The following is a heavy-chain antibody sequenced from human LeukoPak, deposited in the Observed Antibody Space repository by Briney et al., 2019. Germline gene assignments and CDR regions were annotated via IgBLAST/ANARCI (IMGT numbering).Heavy chain of an antibody. CDR3: ARDLGGRWDFDY. CDR1: GFTFEDYE. Sequence: PGGSLRLSCEASGFTFEDYEMSWFRQAPGKGLEWVAVIWYDGSNKYYADSVKGRFTISRDNSKNTLYLQMNSLRAEDTAVYYCARDLGGRWDFDYWGQGTLVTVSS. V-gene: IGHV3-33*08. CDR2: IWYDGSNK. J-gene: IGHJ4*02. D-gene: IGHD4-23*01.